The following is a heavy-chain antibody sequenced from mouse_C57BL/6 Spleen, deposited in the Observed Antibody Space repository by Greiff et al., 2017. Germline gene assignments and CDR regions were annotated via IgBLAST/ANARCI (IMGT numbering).Heavy chain of an antibody. CDR1: GYAFSSSW. CDR3: AREGYYGPFDY. D-gene: IGHD1-1*01. CDR2: IYPGDGDT. J-gene: IGHJ2*01. V-gene: IGHV1-82*01. Sequence: QVQLKESGPELVKPGASVKISCKASGYAFSSSWMNWVKQRPGKGLEWIGRIYPGDGDTNYNGKFKGKATLTADKSSSTAYMQLSSLTSEDSAVYFCAREGYYGPFDYWGQGTTLTVSS.